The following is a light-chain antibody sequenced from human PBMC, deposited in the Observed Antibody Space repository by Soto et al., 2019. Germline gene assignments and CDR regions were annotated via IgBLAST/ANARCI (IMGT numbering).Light chain of an antibody. CDR3: QQYQAYPLT. J-gene: IGKJ4*01. CDR2: AAS. V-gene: IGKV1-16*02. Sequence: DIQMTQSPSSLSASVGDRVTITCRASQGINNFLAWFQQKTGKAPKSLIYAASNLQSGVPSKFSGSGSGTDFTRTISSLQPEDVATYYCQQYQAYPLTFGGGTKVEIK. CDR1: QGINNF.